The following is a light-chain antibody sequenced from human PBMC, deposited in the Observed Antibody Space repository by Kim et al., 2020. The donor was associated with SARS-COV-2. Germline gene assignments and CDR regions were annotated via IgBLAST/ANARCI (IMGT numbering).Light chain of an antibody. CDR3: AAWDDSLNVVV. CDR1: SSNIGSNT. J-gene: IGLJ2*01. Sequence: GQRFTISYSGSSSNIGSNTVNWYQQLPGTAPKLHIYSNNQRPSGVPDRFSGSKSGTSASLAISGLQSEDEADYYCAAWDDSLNVVVFGGGTQLTVL. V-gene: IGLV1-44*01. CDR2: SNN.